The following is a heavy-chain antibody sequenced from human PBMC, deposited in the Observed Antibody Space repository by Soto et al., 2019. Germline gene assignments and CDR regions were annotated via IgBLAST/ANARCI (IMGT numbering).Heavy chain of an antibody. Sequence: QVQLVQSAGEMKKPGASVTVSCKASGYNFTNYGISWVRQAPGQGLQWMGWISGYNGNTHDAHKFQGRVTLTTDTSTATAYIELRSLRSDDTAVYYCARDIVVGTPAIPLPFYPYDGMDVWGQGTTVTVSS. J-gene: IGHJ6*02. CDR3: ARDIVVGTPAIPLPFYPYDGMDV. V-gene: IGHV1-18*04. CDR2: ISGYNGNT. D-gene: IGHD2-2*02. CDR1: GYNFTNYG.